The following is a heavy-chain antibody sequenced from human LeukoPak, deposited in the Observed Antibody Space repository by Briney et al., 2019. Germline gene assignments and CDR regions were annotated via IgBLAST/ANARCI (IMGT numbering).Heavy chain of an antibody. Sequence: ASVKVSCKASGYTFTGYYMHWVRQAPGQGLEWMGWINPNSGGTNYAQKFQGRVTMTRDTSISTAYMELSRLRSDDTAVYYCARSSYDILTGPVYYFDYWGQGTLVTVSS. D-gene: IGHD3-9*01. CDR2: INPNSGGT. CDR1: GYTFTGYY. J-gene: IGHJ4*02. V-gene: IGHV1-2*02. CDR3: ARSSYDILTGPVYYFDY.